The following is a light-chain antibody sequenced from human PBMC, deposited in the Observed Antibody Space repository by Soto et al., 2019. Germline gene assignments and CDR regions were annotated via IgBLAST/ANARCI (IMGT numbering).Light chain of an antibody. CDR1: SGHNSYA. V-gene: IGLV4-69*01. Sequence: QPVLTQPPSASASLGASVKLTCTLSSGHNSYAIAWHQQQPEKGPRYLMKLNSDGSHSKGDGIPDRFSGSSSGAERYLPISGLQSEDEADYYCQTWSTDIRVFGGGTKLTVL. CDR3: QTWSTDIRV. CDR2: LNSDGSH. J-gene: IGLJ3*02.